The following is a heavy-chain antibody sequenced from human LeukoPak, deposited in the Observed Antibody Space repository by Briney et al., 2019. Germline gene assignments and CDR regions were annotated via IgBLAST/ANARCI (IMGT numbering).Heavy chain of an antibody. V-gene: IGHV3-53*01. Sequence: GGSLRLSCAASGFTVSSNYMSWVRQAPGKGLEWVSVIYSGGSTYYADSVKGRFPISRDNSKNTLYLQMNSLRAEDTAVYYCARFGYSYGFYYFDYWGQGTLVTVSS. D-gene: IGHD5-18*01. J-gene: IGHJ4*02. CDR3: ARFGYSYGFYYFDY. CDR1: GFTVSSNY. CDR2: IYSGGST.